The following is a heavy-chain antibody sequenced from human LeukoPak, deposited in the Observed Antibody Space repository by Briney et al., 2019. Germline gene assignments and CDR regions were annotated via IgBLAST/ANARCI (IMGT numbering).Heavy chain of an antibody. Sequence: PGGSLRLSCAASGFTFSSFAMSWVRQAPGKGLEWVSGIIGSGSSTYYADSVRGRLSISRDNSKNTLYLQVNSLRAEDTAVYYCVYSSGFFYYFDYWGQGTLVTVSS. V-gene: IGHV3-23*01. J-gene: IGHJ4*02. D-gene: IGHD3-22*01. CDR3: VYSSGFFYYFDY. CDR2: IIGSGSST. CDR1: GFTFSSFA.